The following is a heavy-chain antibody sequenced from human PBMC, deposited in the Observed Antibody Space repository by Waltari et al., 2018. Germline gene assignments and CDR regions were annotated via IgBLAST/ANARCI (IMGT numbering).Heavy chain of an antibody. Sequence: QVQLVQSGAEVKKPGSSVQVSCKASGGTFSSYSISWVRPAPGQGLEWMGGINPICGTANYAQKFQGRVTITADESTSTAYMELSSLRSEDTAVYYCARVQVGAIRGYYYFDYWGQGTLVTVSS. J-gene: IGHJ4*02. CDR3: ARVQVGAIRGYYYFDY. CDR1: GGTFSSYS. V-gene: IGHV1-69*01. D-gene: IGHD1-26*01. CDR2: INPICGTA.